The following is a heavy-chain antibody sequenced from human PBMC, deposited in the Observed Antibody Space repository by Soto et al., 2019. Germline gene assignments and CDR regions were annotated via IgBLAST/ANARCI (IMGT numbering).Heavy chain of an antibody. D-gene: IGHD2-8*01. CDR3: ARGASRTNGVCYTEAFDI. J-gene: IGHJ3*02. CDR1: GGTFSSYA. V-gene: IGHV1-69*13. Sequence: SVKVSCKASGGTFSSYAISWVRQAPGQGLEWMGGIIPIFGTANYAQKFQGRVTITADESTSTAYMELSSLRSEDTAVYYCARGASRTNGVCYTEAFDIWGQGTMVTVSS. CDR2: IIPIFGTA.